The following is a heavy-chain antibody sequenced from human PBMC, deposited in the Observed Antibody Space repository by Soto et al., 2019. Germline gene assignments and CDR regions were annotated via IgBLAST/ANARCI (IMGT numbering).Heavy chain of an antibody. CDR1: GFTFSSYS. J-gene: IGHJ5*02. CDR3: AREDDSGYFVA. D-gene: IGHD3-22*01. V-gene: IGHV3-21*01. CDR2: ISSSSSYI. Sequence: GGSLRLSCAASGFTFSSYSMNWARQAPGKGLEWVSSISSSSSYIYYADSVKGRFTISRDNAKNSLYLQMNSLRAEDTAVFYCAREDDSGYFVAWGQGTLVTVSS.